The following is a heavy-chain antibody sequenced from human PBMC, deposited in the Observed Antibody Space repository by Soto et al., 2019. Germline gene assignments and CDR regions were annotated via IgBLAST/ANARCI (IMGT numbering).Heavy chain of an antibody. CDR3: ARDPLDYGDYDGGGYFDY. CDR1: GGTFNNYV. CDR2: IIPIFGTA. V-gene: IGHV1-69*06. D-gene: IGHD4-17*01. J-gene: IGHJ4*02. Sequence: PGASVKVSCKASGGTFNNYVINWVRQAPGQGLEWMAGIIPIFGTANYAQKFQGRVTITADKSTSTAYMELNSLRAEDTAVYYCARDPLDYGDYDGGGYFDYWGQGTLVTVSS.